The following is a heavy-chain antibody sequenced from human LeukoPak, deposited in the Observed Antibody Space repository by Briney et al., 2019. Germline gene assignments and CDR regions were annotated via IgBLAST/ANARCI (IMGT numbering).Heavy chain of an antibody. CDR1: GFTVSSNY. CDR3: ARDLNYYDSSGKEDYYYYGMDV. J-gene: IGHJ6*02. Sequence: GGSLRLSCAASGFTVSSNYMSWVRQAPGKGLEWVSVIYSGGSTHYADSVKGRFTISRDNSKNTLYLQMNSLRAEDTAVYYCARDLNYYDSSGKEDYYYYGMDVWGQGTTVTVSS. V-gene: IGHV3-53*01. CDR2: IYSGGST. D-gene: IGHD3-22*01.